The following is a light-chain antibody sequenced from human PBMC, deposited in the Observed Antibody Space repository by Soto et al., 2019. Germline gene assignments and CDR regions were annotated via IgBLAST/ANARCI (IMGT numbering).Light chain of an antibody. CDR1: QGIVNY. Sequence: DIQMTQSPSSLSASVGDRVTITCRASQGIVNYLAWYQQKPGKVPKLLIYAASTLQSGVPSRFSGSGSGTDFTRTISSLQSEDVATYCCQRYFTAPLTFGGGTKVEI. CDR2: AAS. CDR3: QRYFTAPLT. J-gene: IGKJ4*01. V-gene: IGKV1-27*01.